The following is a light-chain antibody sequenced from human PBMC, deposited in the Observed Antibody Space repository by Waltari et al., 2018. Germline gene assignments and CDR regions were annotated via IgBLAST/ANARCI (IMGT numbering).Light chain of an antibody. Sequence: QLVLTQSPSASASLGASVKLTCTLSSGHSNYAIAWHQQQPEKGPRYLMKLNSDGTHNKGDGIPGRFSGSSSGAERYLTISSLQAEDEADYYCQTWGTGIRVFGGGTKLTVL. CDR2: LNSDGTH. V-gene: IGLV4-69*01. CDR1: SGHSNYA. J-gene: IGLJ3*02. CDR3: QTWGTGIRV.